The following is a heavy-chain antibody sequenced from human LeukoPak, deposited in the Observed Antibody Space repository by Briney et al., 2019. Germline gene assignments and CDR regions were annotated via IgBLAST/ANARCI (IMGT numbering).Heavy chain of an antibody. CDR1: GGTFNNSA. Sequence: SVKVSCKTSGGTFNNSAISWVRQAPGQGLEWLGAIMPLFGTAGYAQKFQGRVTITKDESTRTVYLELTSLTSDDTAVYYCARDVHGDYGSGWFDPWGQGTLVSVSS. J-gene: IGHJ5*02. CDR3: ARDVHGDYGSGWFDP. CDR2: IMPLFGTA. V-gene: IGHV1-69*05. D-gene: IGHD4-17*01.